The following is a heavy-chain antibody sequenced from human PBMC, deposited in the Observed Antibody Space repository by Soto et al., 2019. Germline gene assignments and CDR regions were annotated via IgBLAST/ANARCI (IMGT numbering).Heavy chain of an antibody. Sequence: QEQLVQSGAEVQKPGASVKVSCKTSGYTFTDYDINWVRQATGQGLEWIGWMNPNSGETGYAHKFQGRVTMTRSPSLNTAYLELSSLRSEDTAVYYCARVAVAARPRWYNWFDPWGQGTLVTVSS. V-gene: IGHV1-8*01. CDR1: GYTFTDYD. CDR2: MNPNSGET. D-gene: IGHD2-15*01. CDR3: ARVAVAARPRWYNWFDP. J-gene: IGHJ5*02.